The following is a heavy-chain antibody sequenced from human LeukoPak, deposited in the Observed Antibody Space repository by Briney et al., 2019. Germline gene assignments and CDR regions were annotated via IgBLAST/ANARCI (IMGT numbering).Heavy chain of an antibody. CDR2: IYSGGST. J-gene: IGHJ6*02. CDR3: ARGKDDSYYYGVDV. CDR1: GFTVSSNY. Sequence: GGSLRLSCAVSGFTVSSNYISWVRQAPGKGLEWVSVIYSGGSTYYADSVKGRFTISRDNSKNTLYLQMNSLRAEDTAVYYCARGKDDSYYYGVDVWGQGTTVTVSS. V-gene: IGHV3-53*01. D-gene: IGHD5-24*01.